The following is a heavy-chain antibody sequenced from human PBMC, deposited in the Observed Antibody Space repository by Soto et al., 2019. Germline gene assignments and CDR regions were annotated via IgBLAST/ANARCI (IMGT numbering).Heavy chain of an antibody. CDR3: ARARDGYKDGWFDP. J-gene: IGHJ5*02. CDR1: GGSISSGGYY. V-gene: IGHV4-31*03. D-gene: IGHD5-12*01. Sequence: QVQLQESGPGLVKPSQTLSLTCTVSGGSISSGGYYWSWIRQRPGKGLEWLGYIYYSGSTYYNPSLKSRVTISVDTSKNQFSLKLSSVTAADTAVYYCARARDGYKDGWFDPWGQGTLVTVSS. CDR2: IYYSGST.